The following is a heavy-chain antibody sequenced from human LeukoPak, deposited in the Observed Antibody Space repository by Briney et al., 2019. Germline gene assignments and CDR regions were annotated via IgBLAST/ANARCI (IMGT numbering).Heavy chain of an antibody. Sequence: GGSLRLSCAASGFTFSSYWMHWVRQAPGKGLVWVSRINSDGSSTSCADSVKGRFTISRDNAKNTLHLQMNSLRAEDTAVYYCAENYYDSSGYFGYWGQGTLVTVSS. V-gene: IGHV3-74*01. J-gene: IGHJ4*02. D-gene: IGHD3-22*01. CDR1: GFTFSSYW. CDR2: INSDGSST. CDR3: AENYYDSSGYFGY.